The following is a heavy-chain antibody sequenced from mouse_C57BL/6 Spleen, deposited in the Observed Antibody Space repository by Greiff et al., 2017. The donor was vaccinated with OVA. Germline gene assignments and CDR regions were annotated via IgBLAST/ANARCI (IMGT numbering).Heavy chain of an antibody. D-gene: IGHD2-5*01. V-gene: IGHV1-42*01. Sequence: EVQLQQSGPELVKPGASVKISCKASGYSFTGYYMNWVKQSPEKSLEWIGEINPSTGGTTYNQKFKAKATLTVDKSSSTAYMQLKSLTSEDSAVDYCARSSYSNPFGYWGQGTTLTVAS. CDR1: GYSFTGYY. CDR2: INPSTGGT. J-gene: IGHJ2*01. CDR3: ARSSYSNPFGY.